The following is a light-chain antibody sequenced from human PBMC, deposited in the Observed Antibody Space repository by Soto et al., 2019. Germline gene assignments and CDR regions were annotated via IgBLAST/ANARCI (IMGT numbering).Light chain of an antibody. Sequence: EIVLTQSPGTLSLSPGERATLSCRASQSVSSSYLAWYQRKPGQAPRLLIYGASSRATGIPDRFSGSGSGTDFTLTISRLEPEDFAMYYCQHYGSLPKTFGQGTRLEIK. CDR3: QHYGSLPKT. V-gene: IGKV3-20*01. CDR1: QSVSSSY. J-gene: IGKJ2*01. CDR2: GAS.